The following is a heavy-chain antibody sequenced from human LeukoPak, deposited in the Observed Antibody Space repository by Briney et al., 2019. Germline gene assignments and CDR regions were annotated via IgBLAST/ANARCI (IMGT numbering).Heavy chain of an antibody. D-gene: IGHD3-16*01. CDR2: IYSGGST. CDR3: ARATGGTPDY. CDR1: GFTVSSNY. Sequence: GGSLRLSYAASGFTVSSNYMSWVRQAPGKGLEWVSVIYSGGSTYYADSVKGRFTISRDNSKNTLYLQMNSLRAEDTAVYYCARATGGTPDYWGQGTLVTVSS. J-gene: IGHJ4*02. V-gene: IGHV3-66*01.